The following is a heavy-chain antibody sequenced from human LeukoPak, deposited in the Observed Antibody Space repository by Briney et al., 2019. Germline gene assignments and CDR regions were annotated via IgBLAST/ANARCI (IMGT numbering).Heavy chain of an antibody. CDR2: ISYDGSNK. CDR1: GLTFSSYA. J-gene: IGHJ4*02. CDR3: ARDQGSSSYLDY. V-gene: IGHV3-30*04. D-gene: IGHD6-13*01. Sequence: PGRSLRLSCAASGLTFSSYAMHWVRQAPGKGLEWVAVISYDGSNKYYADSVKGRFTISRDNSKNTLYLQMNSLRAEDTAVYYCARDQGSSSYLDYWGQGTLVTVSS.